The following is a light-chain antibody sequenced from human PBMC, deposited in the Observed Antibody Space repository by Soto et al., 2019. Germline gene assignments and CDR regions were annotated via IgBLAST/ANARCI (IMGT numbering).Light chain of an antibody. CDR1: QSVSSSY. J-gene: IGKJ5*01. CDR2: GAS. CDR3: QQFGGTTFT. V-gene: IGKV3-20*01. Sequence: EIVLTQSPGTLSLSPGEGATLSCRASQSVSSSYIAWYQQRPGQTPSLLIYGASTRATGIPDRFSGSGSGTNFTLTISRLEPGDFAVYYCQQFGGTTFTFGQGTRLEIK.